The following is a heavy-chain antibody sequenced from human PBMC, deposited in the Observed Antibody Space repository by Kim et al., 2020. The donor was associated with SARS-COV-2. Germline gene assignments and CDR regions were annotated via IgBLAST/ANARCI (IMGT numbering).Heavy chain of an antibody. D-gene: IGHD3-9*01. J-gene: IGHJ4*02. Sequence: GGSLRLSCAASGFTFSSYAMHWVRQAPGKGLEWVAVISYDGSNKYYVDSVKGRFTISRDNSKNTLYLQMNSLRAEDTAVYYCARGDYYDILTGYSSAGDYWGQGTLVTVSS. V-gene: IGHV3-30*04. CDR3: ARGDYYDILTGYSSAGDY. CDR1: GFTFSSYA. CDR2: ISYDGSNK.